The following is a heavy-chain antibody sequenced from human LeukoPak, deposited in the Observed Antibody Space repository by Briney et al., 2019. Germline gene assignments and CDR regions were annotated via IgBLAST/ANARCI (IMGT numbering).Heavy chain of an antibody. CDR2: IYPGDSDT. V-gene: IGHV5-51*01. Sequence: GESLKISCKGSGYSFTSYWIGWVRQMPGKGLEWMGIIYPGDSDTRYSPSFQCQVTISADKSISTAYLQWSSLKASDTAMYYCARLRKERLSPVGYYMDVWGKGTTVTVSS. CDR3: ARLRKERLSPVGYYMDV. D-gene: IGHD1-26*01. CDR1: GYSFTSYW. J-gene: IGHJ6*03.